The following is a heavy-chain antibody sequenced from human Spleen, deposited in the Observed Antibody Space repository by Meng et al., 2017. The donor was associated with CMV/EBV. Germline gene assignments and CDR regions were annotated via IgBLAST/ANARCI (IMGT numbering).Heavy chain of an antibody. D-gene: IGHD4-11*01. J-gene: IGHJ6*02. CDR1: GFTFSTYE. Sequence: GESLKISCVASGFTFSTYEMNWVRQAPGKGLEWLSYISSSGSAIYYADSVKGRFAISRETAKNTLYLQMNSLRAEDTAMYYCARALDDYSYYYGMDVWGQGTTVTVSS. CDR3: ARALDDYSYYYGMDV. V-gene: IGHV3-48*03. CDR2: ISSSGSAI.